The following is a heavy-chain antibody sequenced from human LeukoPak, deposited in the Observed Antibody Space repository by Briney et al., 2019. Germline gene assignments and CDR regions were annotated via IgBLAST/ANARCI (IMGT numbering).Heavy chain of an antibody. V-gene: IGHV4-39*01. J-gene: IGHJ4*02. CDR3: ARQRLLYYGSGSYYYFDY. Sequence: SETLSLTCTVSGGSISSSSYYWGWIRQPPGKGLEWIGSIYYSGSTYYNPSLKSRVTISVDTSKNQFSLKLSSVTAADTAVYYCARQRLLYYGSGSYYYFDYWGQGTLVTVSS. CDR2: IYYSGST. CDR1: GGSISSSSYY. D-gene: IGHD3-10*01.